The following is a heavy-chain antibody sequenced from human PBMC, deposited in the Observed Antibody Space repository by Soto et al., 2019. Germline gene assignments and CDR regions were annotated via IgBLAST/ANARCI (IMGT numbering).Heavy chain of an antibody. V-gene: IGHV1-3*01. CDR3: ERGKGMEGNYYYYGMDV. Sequence: GASVKVSCKASGYSFSTHAMHWVRQAPGQGLEWMGWINGGNGNTKYSQKFRDRVTITRDTSARTGYMELSSLSSEDTAVYNCERGKGMEGNYYYYGMDVWGQGTTVTVSS. J-gene: IGHJ6*02. CDR2: INGGNGNT. D-gene: IGHD1-1*01. CDR1: GYSFSTHA.